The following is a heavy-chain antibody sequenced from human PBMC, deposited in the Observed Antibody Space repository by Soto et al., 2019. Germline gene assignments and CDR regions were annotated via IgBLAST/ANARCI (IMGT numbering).Heavy chain of an antibody. CDR1: GGSISSYY. J-gene: IGHJ3*02. D-gene: IGHD4-17*01. Sequence: QVQLQESGPGLVKPSETLSLTCTVSGGSISSYYWSWIRQPPGKGLEWIGYIYYSGSTNYNPSLKSRVTISVDTSKNQFSLKLSSVTAADTAVYYCARDGYDYGGNSFAFDIWGQGTMVTVSS. V-gene: IGHV4-59*01. CDR2: IYYSGST. CDR3: ARDGYDYGGNSFAFDI.